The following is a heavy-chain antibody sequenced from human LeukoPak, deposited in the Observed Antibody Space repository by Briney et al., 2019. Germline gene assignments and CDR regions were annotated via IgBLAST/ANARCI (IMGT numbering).Heavy chain of an antibody. D-gene: IGHD1-1*01. CDR3: ARDSPGYLAYDS. Sequence: SGRSLRLSCAASGFTFSTYWMTWVSQAPGKGPEWGANIKEDGSATYYVDSVKGRFTISRDNAKKSLYLQMNSLRAEDTAVYYCARDSPGYLAYDSWGQGTLVTVSS. J-gene: IGHJ4*02. CDR2: IKEDGSAT. CDR1: GFTFSTYW. V-gene: IGHV3-7*04.